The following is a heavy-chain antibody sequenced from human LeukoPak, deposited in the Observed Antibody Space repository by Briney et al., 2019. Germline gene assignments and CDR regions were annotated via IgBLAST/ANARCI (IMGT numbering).Heavy chain of an antibody. CDR3: ARVRGIAAAGTYYYYGMDV. D-gene: IGHD6-13*01. CDR1: GDSVSSNSAA. CDR2: TYYRSKWYN. Sequence: SQTLSLTCAISGDSVSSNSAAWNWIRQSPSRGLEWLGRTYYRSKWYNDYAVSVKSRITINPDTSKNQFSLQLNSVTPEDTAVYYCARVRGIAAAGTYYYYGMDVWGQGTTVTVSS. J-gene: IGHJ6*02. V-gene: IGHV6-1*01.